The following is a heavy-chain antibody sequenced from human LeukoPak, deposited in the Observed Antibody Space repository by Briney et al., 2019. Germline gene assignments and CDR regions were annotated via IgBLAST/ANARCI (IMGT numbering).Heavy chain of an antibody. J-gene: IGHJ4*02. CDR1: GITLSNYG. CDR3: AKRGVVIRVILVGFHKEAYYFDS. CDR2: ISGSGGST. Sequence: GGSLRLSCVVSGITLSNYGMSWVRQAPGKGLEWVAGISGSGGSTNYADSVKGRLTISRDNPKHTLYLPMNSLRAEDTAVYFCAKRGVVIRVILVGFHKEAYYFDSWGQGALVTVSS. V-gene: IGHV3-23*01. D-gene: IGHD3-22*01.